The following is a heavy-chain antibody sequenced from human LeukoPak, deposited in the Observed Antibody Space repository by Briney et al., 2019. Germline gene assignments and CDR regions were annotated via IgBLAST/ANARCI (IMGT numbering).Heavy chain of an antibody. D-gene: IGHD2-21*02. Sequence: GGSLRLSCAASGFTFSSYSMNWVRQAPGKGLEWVSYISSSSSTIYYADSVKGRFTISRDNAKNSLYLQMNSLRAEDTAVYYCAKARRFVVVTALDYWGQGTLVTVSS. J-gene: IGHJ4*02. CDR3: AKARRFVVVTALDY. V-gene: IGHV3-48*04. CDR1: GFTFSSYS. CDR2: ISSSSSTI.